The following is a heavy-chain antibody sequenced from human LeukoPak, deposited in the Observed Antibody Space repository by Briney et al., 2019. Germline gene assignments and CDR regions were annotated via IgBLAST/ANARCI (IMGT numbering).Heavy chain of an antibody. CDR3: ARGQALLWFGESSPDDNWFDP. Sequence: NPSETLSLTCTVSGGSISSSSYYWGWIRQPPGKGLEWIGSIYYSGSTYYNPSLKSRVTISVDTSKNQFSLKLSSVTAADTAVYYCARGQALLWFGESSPDDNWFDPWGQGTLVTVSS. V-gene: IGHV4-39*07. CDR2: IYYSGST. D-gene: IGHD3-10*01. J-gene: IGHJ5*02. CDR1: GGSISSSSYY.